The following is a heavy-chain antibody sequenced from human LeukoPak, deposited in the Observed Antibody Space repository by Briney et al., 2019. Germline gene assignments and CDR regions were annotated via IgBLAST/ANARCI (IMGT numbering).Heavy chain of an antibody. CDR2: IYYSGTT. Sequence: SETLSLTCAVSGGSISSSDYYWGWIRQPPGKGLEWIASIYYSGTTYYNPSLMSRVNIFVDTSQNQFSLKLSSVTAADTAVYYCARRRSGRDWFDPWGQGTLVTVSS. CDR3: ARRRSGRDWFDP. D-gene: IGHD1-1*01. CDR1: GGSISSSDYY. J-gene: IGHJ5*02. V-gene: IGHV4-39*01.